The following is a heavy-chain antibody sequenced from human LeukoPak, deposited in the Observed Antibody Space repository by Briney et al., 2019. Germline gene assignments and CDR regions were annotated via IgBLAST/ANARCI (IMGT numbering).Heavy chain of an antibody. D-gene: IGHD6-6*01. CDR3: ARKSSYSSSFYFDY. CDR2: IIPMFGTV. V-gene: IGHV1-69*05. J-gene: IGHJ4*02. CDR1: GGAFSSYA. Sequence: GASVKVSCKASGGAFSSYAINWVRQAPGQGLEWMGRIIPMFGTVNYEQKFQGRVTITTDESTSTAYMELSSLRSEDTAVYYCARKSSYSSSFYFDYWGQGTLVTVSS.